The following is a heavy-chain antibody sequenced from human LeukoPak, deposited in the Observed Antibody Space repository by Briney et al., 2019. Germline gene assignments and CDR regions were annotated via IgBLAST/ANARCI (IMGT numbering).Heavy chain of an antibody. D-gene: IGHD2-2*01. CDR1: GYTFISYD. V-gene: IGHV1-8*01. Sequence: GASVKVSCKASGYTFISYDINWVRQAPGQGLEWMGWMNPNSGITGYAQKFQGRVTITRNTSISTAYMELSSLRSEDTAVYYCATSKRFNYYYYMDVWGKGTTVAVSS. CDR3: ATSKRFNYYYYMDV. J-gene: IGHJ6*03. CDR2: MNPNSGIT.